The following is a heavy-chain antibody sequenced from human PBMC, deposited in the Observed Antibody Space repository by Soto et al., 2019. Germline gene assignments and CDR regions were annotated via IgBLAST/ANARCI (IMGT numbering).Heavy chain of an antibody. Sequence: ASVKVSCKASGYTFTSYGISWVRQAPGQGLEWMGWISAYNGNTNYAQKLQGRVTMTTDTSTSTAYMELRSLRSDDTAVYYCARDNLAIVVVPAAISPRYYGMDVWGQGTTVTVSS. CDR1: GYTFTSYG. V-gene: IGHV1-18*01. CDR2: ISAYNGNT. D-gene: IGHD2-2*02. CDR3: ARDNLAIVVVPAAISPRYYGMDV. J-gene: IGHJ6*02.